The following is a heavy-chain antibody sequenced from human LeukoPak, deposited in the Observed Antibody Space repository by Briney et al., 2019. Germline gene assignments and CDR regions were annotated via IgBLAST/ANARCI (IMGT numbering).Heavy chain of an antibody. J-gene: IGHJ3*02. Sequence: VASVKVSCKASGYTFTSYAIHWVRQAPGQRLEWMGWINAGNGNTKYSQKFQDRVTITRDTSASTAYMELSSLRSEDTAVYYCARDLRENQLWFTHAFDIWGQGTMLTVSS. CDR3: ARDLRENQLWFTHAFDI. D-gene: IGHD5-18*01. CDR2: INAGNGNT. CDR1: GYTFTSYA. V-gene: IGHV1-3*01.